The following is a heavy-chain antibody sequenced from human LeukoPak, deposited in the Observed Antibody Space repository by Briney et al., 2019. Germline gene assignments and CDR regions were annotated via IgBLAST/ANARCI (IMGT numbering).Heavy chain of an antibody. CDR1: GFTFSSYS. V-gene: IGHV3-21*01. J-gene: IGHJ4*02. CDR3: ARADIVVVPAAMYGDYLDY. CDR2: ISSSSSYI. D-gene: IGHD2-2*01. Sequence: PGGSLRLSCAASGFTFSSYSMNWVRQAPGKGLEWVSSISSSSSYICYADSVKGRFTISRDNAKSSLYLQMNSLRAEETAVYYCARADIVVVPAAMYGDYLDYWGQGTLVTVSS.